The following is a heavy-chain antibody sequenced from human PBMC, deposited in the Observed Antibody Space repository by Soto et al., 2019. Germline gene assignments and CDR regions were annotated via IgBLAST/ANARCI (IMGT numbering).Heavy chain of an antibody. J-gene: IGHJ6*02. V-gene: IGHV4-59*01. D-gene: IGHD3-3*01. Sequence: QVQLQESGPGLVKPSETLSLTCTVSGGSISTDYWSWIRQPPGKRLEYIGFIYKGGSPNYHPSLERRVPTAPDPSKNQFSLKLRSVTAADTAVYYCARGEWFLRGYGMDVWGRGTTVTVS. CDR3: ARGEWFLRGYGMDV. CDR2: IYKGGSP. CDR1: GGSISTDY.